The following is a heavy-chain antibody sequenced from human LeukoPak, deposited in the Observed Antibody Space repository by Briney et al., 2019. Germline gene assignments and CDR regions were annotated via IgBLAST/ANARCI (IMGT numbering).Heavy chain of an antibody. V-gene: IGHV1-46*01. D-gene: IGHD3-22*01. J-gene: IGHJ3*02. CDR1: GYTFTSYY. CDR3: AVVVITGRDAFDI. CDR2: INPSGGST. Sequence: ASVKASCKASGYTFTSYYMHWVRQAPGQGLEWMGIINPSGGSTSYAQKFQGRVTMTRDTSTSTVYMELSSLRSEDTAVYYCAVVVITGRDAFDIWGQGTMVTVSS.